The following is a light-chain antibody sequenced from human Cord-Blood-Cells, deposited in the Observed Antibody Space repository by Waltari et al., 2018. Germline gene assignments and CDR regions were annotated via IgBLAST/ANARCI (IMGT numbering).Light chain of an antibody. CDR1: QSVSSSY. J-gene: IGKJ2*01. CDR3: QQYGSSPMYT. CDR2: GAS. V-gene: IGKV3-20*01. Sequence: EIVLTQSPGTLSLSPGERATLSCRASQSVSSSYLAWYQQKPDQAPRLIIYGASSRATGIPDRFSGSGSGTDFSLTISRLEPEDFAVYYCQQYGSSPMYTFGQGTKLEIK.